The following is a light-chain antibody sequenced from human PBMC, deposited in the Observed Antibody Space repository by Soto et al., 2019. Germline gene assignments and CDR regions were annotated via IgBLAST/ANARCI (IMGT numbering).Light chain of an antibody. CDR1: TGPVTTEHY. V-gene: IGLV7-46*01. CDR2: DTS. CDR3: LLSYGGVGV. J-gene: IGLJ2*01. Sequence: QTVVTQEPSLTVSPGGTVTLTCDSSTGPVTTEHYPYWFQQKPGQAPRTLIFDTSNKHSWTPARFSGSLLGGKAALTLSGAQPEDEAEYYCLLSYGGVGVFGGGTKLTVL.